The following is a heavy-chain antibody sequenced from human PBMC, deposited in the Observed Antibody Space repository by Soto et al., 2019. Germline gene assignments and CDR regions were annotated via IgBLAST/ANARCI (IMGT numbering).Heavy chain of an antibody. CDR3: AKGRIAVAAGAVDN. J-gene: IGHJ3*02. D-gene: IGHD2-15*01. Sequence: QVQLVESGGGVVQPGTSLRLSCATSGFPFNKYAMHWVRQAPGKGLEWVAAMWYDGSNRYYGDSVKGRFFISRDNSKNMVYLQMNILRAEDTAVYFCAKGRIAVAAGAVDNWGPGTRVTVSS. CDR1: GFPFNKYA. V-gene: IGHV3-33*03. CDR2: MWYDGSNR.